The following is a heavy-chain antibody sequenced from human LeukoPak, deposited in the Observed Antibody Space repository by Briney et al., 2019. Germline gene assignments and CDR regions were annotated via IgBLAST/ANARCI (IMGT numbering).Heavy chain of an antibody. CDR2: IYTSGST. V-gene: IGHV4-4*09. Sequence: ASETLSLTCTVSGGSISSYYWSWIRQPPGKGLEWIGYIYTSGSTNYNPSLKSRVTISVDTSKNQFSLKLSSVTAADTAVYYCARLVVDTATDYYYYYMDVWGKGTTVTVSS. CDR1: GGSISSYY. D-gene: IGHD5-18*01. CDR3: ARLVVDTATDYYYYYMDV. J-gene: IGHJ6*03.